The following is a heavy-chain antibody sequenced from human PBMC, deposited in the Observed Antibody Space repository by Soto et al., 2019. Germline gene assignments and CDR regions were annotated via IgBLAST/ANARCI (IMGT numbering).Heavy chain of an antibody. CDR3: ARGADYGMDV. J-gene: IGHJ6*02. V-gene: IGHV4-30-4*01. CDR2: IYYSGST. Sequence: SVTLSLTCPVSGGYISSGDYYWSWIRQPPGKGLEWIGYIYYSGSTYYNPSLKSRVTISVDTSKNQFSLKLSSVTAADTAVYYCARGADYGMDVWGQGTTVTVSS. CDR1: GGYISSGDYY.